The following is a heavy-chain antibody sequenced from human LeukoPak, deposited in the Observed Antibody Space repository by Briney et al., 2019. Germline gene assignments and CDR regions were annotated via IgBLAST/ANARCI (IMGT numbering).Heavy chain of an antibody. CDR2: ISGSGGST. CDR3: ARAGFQTIAVAGAFDY. J-gene: IGHJ4*02. V-gene: IGHV3-23*01. Sequence: GGSLRLSCAASGFTFSSYAMSWVRQAPGKGLEWVSAISGSGGSTYYADSVKGRFTISRDNSKNTLYLQMNSLRAEDTAVYYCARAGFQTIAVAGAFDYWGQGTLVTVSS. CDR1: GFTFSSYA. D-gene: IGHD6-19*01.